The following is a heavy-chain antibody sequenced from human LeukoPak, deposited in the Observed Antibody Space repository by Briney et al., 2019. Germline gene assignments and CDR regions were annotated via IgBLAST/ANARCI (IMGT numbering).Heavy chain of an antibody. J-gene: IGHJ4*02. D-gene: IGHD6-13*01. CDR1: GFTFSSYA. CDR2: ISYDGSNK. Sequence: PGGSLRLSCAASGFTFSSYAMHWVRQAPGKGLEWVAVISYDGSNKYYADSVKGRFTISRDNSKNTLYLQMNSLRAEDTAVYYCARDNQQLVLYWGQGTLVTVSS. V-gene: IGHV3-30-3*01. CDR3: ARDNQQLVLY.